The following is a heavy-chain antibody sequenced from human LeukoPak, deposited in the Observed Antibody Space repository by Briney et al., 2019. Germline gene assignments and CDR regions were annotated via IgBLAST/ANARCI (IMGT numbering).Heavy chain of an antibody. J-gene: IGHJ6*03. V-gene: IGHV3-48*01. Sequence: GGSLRLSCAACGFTFSSYSMNWVRQAPGKGLEWVSYISSSSSTIYYADSVKGRFTISRDNAKNSLYLQMNSLRAEDTAVYYCARDQDRITIFGVVIISPYMDVWGKGTTVTVSS. CDR1: GFTFSSYS. CDR3: ARDQDRITIFGVVIISPYMDV. CDR2: ISSSSSTI. D-gene: IGHD3-3*01.